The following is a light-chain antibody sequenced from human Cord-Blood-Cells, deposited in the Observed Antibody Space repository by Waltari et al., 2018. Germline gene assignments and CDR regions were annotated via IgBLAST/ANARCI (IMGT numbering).Light chain of an antibody. CDR1: QSISSY. Sequence: DIQMTQSPSSLSASVGDRVTITCRASQSISSYLNWYQQKPGKAPKLLIYAASSLQSGVPSRCSGSGSGTDFTLTISSLQPEDFATYYCQQRVTFGGGTKVEIK. CDR3: QQRVT. CDR2: AAS. J-gene: IGKJ4*01. V-gene: IGKV1-39*01.